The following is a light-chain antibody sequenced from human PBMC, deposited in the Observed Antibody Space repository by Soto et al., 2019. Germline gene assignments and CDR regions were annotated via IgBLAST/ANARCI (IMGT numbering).Light chain of an antibody. CDR1: SSDVGSYNR. CDR3: AAWDDSLNGRYV. J-gene: IGLJ1*01. Sequence: SVLTQPPSVSGSPGQSVTISCTGTSSDVGSYNRVSWYQQPPGTAPKLMIYEVSNRPSGVPDRFSGSKSGNTASLTISGLQAEDEADYYCAAWDDSLNGRYVFGTGTKVTVL. CDR2: EVS. V-gene: IGLV2-18*01.